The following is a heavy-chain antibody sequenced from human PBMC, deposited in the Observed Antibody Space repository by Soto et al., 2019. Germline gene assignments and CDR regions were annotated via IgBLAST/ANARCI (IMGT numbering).Heavy chain of an antibody. Sequence: QVLLQESGPGLVKASQTLSLDCTVSGDPIGSGDFYWTCIRQTPERGLEGIGNIHHSGTTSYNPSLVSGLSMSMDTSRNVFSLSLTSVTVADTAVYFCARDLIVFDTTGFHFWGRGILVSV. CDR3: ARDLIVFDTTGFHF. CDR1: GDPIGSGDFY. V-gene: IGHV4-30-4*01. D-gene: IGHD3-9*01. J-gene: IGHJ4*01. CDR2: IHHSGTT.